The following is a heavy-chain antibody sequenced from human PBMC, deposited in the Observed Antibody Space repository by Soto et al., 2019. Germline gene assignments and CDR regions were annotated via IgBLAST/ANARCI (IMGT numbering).Heavy chain of an antibody. Sequence: PGGSLRLSCAASGFTFSSYGMNWFRQAPGKGLEWVSSISSSSSYIYYADSVKGRFTISRDNAKNSLYLQTNSLRAEDTAVYYCARDNCASSTSCYPYYYYYGMDVWGQGTTVTVSS. CDR1: GFTFSSYG. CDR3: ARDNCASSTSCYPYYYYYGMDV. CDR2: ISSSSSYI. D-gene: IGHD2-2*01. J-gene: IGHJ6*02. V-gene: IGHV3-21*01.